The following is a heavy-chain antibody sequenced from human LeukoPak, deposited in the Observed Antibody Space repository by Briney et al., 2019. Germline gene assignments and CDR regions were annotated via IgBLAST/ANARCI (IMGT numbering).Heavy chain of an antibody. CDR3: ARRAGYSSSWYYFDS. V-gene: IGHV5-51*01. D-gene: IGHD6-13*01. CDR1: GYSFTSYW. Sequence: GESLKISCKGSGYSFTSYWIGWVRQMPGKGLKWMGIIYPGDSDTRYSPSFKGQVTISADKSISTAYMQWSSLKASDTAMYYCARRAGYSSSWYYFDSWGQGTLVTVPS. CDR2: IYPGDSDT. J-gene: IGHJ4*02.